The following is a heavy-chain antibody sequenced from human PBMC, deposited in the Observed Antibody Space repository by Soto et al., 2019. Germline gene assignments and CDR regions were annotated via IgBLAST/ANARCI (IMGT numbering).Heavy chain of an antibody. J-gene: IGHJ4*02. D-gene: IGHD4-17*01. CDR2: IYYSGDT. CDR3: ARSEATVLDY. CDR1: GGSISSGGYS. Sequence: SETLSLTCAVSGGSISSGGYSWSWIRQPPGKGLEWIGYIYYSGDTSYNPSLKSRVTISIDTSKNQFSLKLTSVTAADTAVYYCARSEATVLDYWGQGTLVTVSS. V-gene: IGHV4-30-4*07.